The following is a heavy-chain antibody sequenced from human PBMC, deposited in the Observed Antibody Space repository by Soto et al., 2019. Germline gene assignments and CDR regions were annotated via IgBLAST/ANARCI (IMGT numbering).Heavy chain of an antibody. D-gene: IGHD6-19*01. Sequence: QVQLVQSGAEVKKPGASVKVSCKASGYTFTSYAMHWVRQAPGQRLEWMGWINAGNGNTKYSQKFQGRVTITRDTSARTAYMELSSLRSEDTAVYYCARDFWQDSSGWTSPFDYWGQGTVVTVSS. J-gene: IGHJ4*02. CDR2: INAGNGNT. V-gene: IGHV1-3*01. CDR1: GYTFTSYA. CDR3: ARDFWQDSSGWTSPFDY.